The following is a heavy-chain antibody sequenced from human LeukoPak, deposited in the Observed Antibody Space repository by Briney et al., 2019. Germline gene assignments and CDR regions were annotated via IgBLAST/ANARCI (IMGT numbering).Heavy chain of an antibody. Sequence: SVKVPCTASGGTFSSYAISWVRQAPGQGLEWMGGIIPIFGTANYAQKLQGRVTITADESTSTAYMELSSLRSEDTAVYYCARGHVVRFLEWSFYYYGMDVWGQGTTVTVSS. CDR3: ARGHVVRFLEWSFYYYGMDV. J-gene: IGHJ6*02. CDR2: IIPIFGTA. CDR1: GGTFSSYA. D-gene: IGHD3-3*01. V-gene: IGHV1-69*13.